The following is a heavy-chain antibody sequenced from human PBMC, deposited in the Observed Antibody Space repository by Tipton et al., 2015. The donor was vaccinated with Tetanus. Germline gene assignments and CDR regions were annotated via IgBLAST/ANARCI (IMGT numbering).Heavy chain of an antibody. CDR3: ARAPYRNQNQVWYLDY. D-gene: IGHD1-14*01. V-gene: IGHV3-23*01. Sequence: SLRLSCAASGFTFSSYAMNWVRQAPGKGLEWVSTISGSGSSTYYADSVKGRFTISRDNSKNTLFLQMNSPRAEDTAVYYCARAPYRNQNQVWYLDYWGQGTLVTVSS. J-gene: IGHJ4*02. CDR1: GFTFSSYA. CDR2: ISGSGSST.